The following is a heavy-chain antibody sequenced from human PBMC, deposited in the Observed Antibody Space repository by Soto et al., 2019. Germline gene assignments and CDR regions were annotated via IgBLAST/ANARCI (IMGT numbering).Heavy chain of an antibody. V-gene: IGHV1-8*01. D-gene: IGHD6-13*01. J-gene: IGHJ4*02. CDR3: AREHSSSWSFDY. CDR1: GYTFTSYD. CDR2: MNPNSGNT. Sequence: QVQLVQSGAEVKKPGASVKVSCKASGYTFTSYDINWVRQATGQGLEWMGWMNPNSGNTGHAQKFQGRVTMTRNTSISTAYMELSSLRSEDTAVYYCAREHSSSWSFDYWGQGTLVTVSS.